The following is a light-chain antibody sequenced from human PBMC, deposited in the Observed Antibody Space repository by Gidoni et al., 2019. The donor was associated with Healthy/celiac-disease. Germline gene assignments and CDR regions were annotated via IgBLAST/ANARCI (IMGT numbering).Light chain of an antibody. J-gene: IGKJ1*01. V-gene: IGKV2-30*01. CDR3: MQGTHWPLT. CDR1: QRLVYSDGNTS. Sequence: DVWMTQSPLSLPVTLGQPASSPCRSSQRLVYSDGNTSLNWSQQRPGHSPRRLIYNVSNRDSGVPDRFSGSGSGTDFTLKISRVEAEDVGVYYCMQGTHWPLTFGQGTQVETK. CDR2: NVS.